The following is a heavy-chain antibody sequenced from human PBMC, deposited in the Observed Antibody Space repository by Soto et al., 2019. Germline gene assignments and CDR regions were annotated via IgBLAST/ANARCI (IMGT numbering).Heavy chain of an antibody. Sequence: SETLSLTCAVYGGSFSGYYWSWIRQPPGKGLEWIGEINHSGSTNYNPSLKSRVTISVDTSKNQFSLKLSSVTAADTAVYYCARGVAGIAVAGKVNYWGQGTLVTVSS. D-gene: IGHD6-19*01. CDR2: INHSGST. CDR3: ARGVAGIAVAGKVNY. V-gene: IGHV4-34*01. J-gene: IGHJ4*02. CDR1: GGSFSGYY.